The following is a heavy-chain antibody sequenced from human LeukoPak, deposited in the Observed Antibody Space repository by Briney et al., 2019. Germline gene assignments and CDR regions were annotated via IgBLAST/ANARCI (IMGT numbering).Heavy chain of an antibody. CDR3: ARRSRVTYYYGMDV. V-gene: IGHV4-34*01. Sequence: SETLSLTCVVYGGSFSGYYWSWIRQPPGKGLEWIREINHGGSTNYNPSLKSRVTISVDTSKNQFSLKLSSVTAADTAVYYCARRSRVTYYYGMDVWGQGTTVTVSS. CDR1: GGSFSGYY. D-gene: IGHD1-26*01. J-gene: IGHJ6*02. CDR2: INHGGST.